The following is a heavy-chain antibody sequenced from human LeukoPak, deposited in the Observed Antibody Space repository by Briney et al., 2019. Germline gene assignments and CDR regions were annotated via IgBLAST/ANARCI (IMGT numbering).Heavy chain of an antibody. V-gene: IGHV1-46*01. J-gene: IGHJ2*01. Sequence: ASVKVSCKASGYTFTSYYMHWVRQAPGQGLEWMGIINPSGGSTSYAQKFQGRVTMTRDTSTSTVYMELSSLRSEDTAVYYCARDRGSRRVAYCGGDCYIGYFDLWGRGTLVTVSS. CDR3: ARDRGSRRVAYCGGDCYIGYFDL. D-gene: IGHD2-21*02. CDR1: GYTFTSYY. CDR2: INPSGGST.